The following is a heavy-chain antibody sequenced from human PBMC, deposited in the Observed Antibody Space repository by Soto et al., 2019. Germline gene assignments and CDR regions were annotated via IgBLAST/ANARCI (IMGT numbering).Heavy chain of an antibody. CDR1: GFTFSSYS. D-gene: IGHD6-13*01. CDR3: ARPKQQLVNEGYFQH. V-gene: IGHV3-21*01. CDR2: ISSSSSYI. Sequence: GSLRLSCAASGFTFSSYSMNWVRQAPGKRLEWVSSISSSSSYIYYADSAKGRFTISRDNAKNSLYLQMNSLRAEDTAVYYCARPKQQLVNEGYFQHWGQGTLVTVSS. J-gene: IGHJ1*01.